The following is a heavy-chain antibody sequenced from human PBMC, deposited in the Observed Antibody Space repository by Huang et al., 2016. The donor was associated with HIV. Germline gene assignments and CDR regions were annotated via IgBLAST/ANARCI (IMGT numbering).Heavy chain of an antibody. V-gene: IGHV1-69*01. J-gene: IGHJ6*02. CDR1: GGTFSSYA. CDR3: ARGAGKYYYYGMDV. Sequence: QVHLVQSGAEVKKPGSSVKVSCMASGGTFSSYAISWVRQAPGQGLEWRGGYIPILGTANDAQNFQGRVTITADESTSTAYMELSSLRSEDTAVYYCARGAGKYYYYGMDVWGQGTTVTVSS. D-gene: IGHD3-10*01. CDR2: YIPILGTA.